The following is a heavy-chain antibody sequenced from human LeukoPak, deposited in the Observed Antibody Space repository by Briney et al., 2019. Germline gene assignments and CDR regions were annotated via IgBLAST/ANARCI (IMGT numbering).Heavy chain of an antibody. CDR1: GFIFSDYG. CDR2: TRFDGSIK. V-gene: IGHV3-33*01. Sequence: PGGSLRLSCAVSGFIFSDYGFHWVRQAPSKGLEWVAVTRFDGSIKQYADSVKGRFTISRDDSKNTLYLQMNFLKSEDTAVYNCARWGGTRQYYFDYWGQGTLVTVSS. J-gene: IGHJ4*02. CDR3: ARWGGTRQYYFDY. D-gene: IGHD1-1*01.